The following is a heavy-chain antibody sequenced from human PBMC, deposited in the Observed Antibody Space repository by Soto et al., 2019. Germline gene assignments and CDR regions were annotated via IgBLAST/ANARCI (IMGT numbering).Heavy chain of an antibody. D-gene: IGHD4-17*01. J-gene: IGHJ4*02. CDR1: GFTVSSNY. Sequence: GGSLRLSCAASGFTVSSNYMSWVRQAPGKGLEWVSVIYSGGSTYYADSVKGRFTISRHNSKNTLYLQMNSLRAEDTAVYYCARSMVDDYGDYVRDFDYWGQGTLVTVSS. CDR2: IYSGGST. V-gene: IGHV3-53*04. CDR3: ARSMVDDYGDYVRDFDY.